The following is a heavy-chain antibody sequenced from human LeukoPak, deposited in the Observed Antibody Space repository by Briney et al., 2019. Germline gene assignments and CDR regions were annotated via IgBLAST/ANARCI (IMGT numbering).Heavy chain of an antibody. Sequence: KSSETLSLTCSVSGGSLSGYSWTWIRQSPGNGLEWIGEVNESGRSKYSPSLKSRVTISRDTSKKQFSLDLRSLTAADSAVYYCVRSQAVWAAPGFDNWGQGTMVTVS. CDR1: GGSLSGYS. CDR2: VNESGRS. V-gene: IGHV4-34*01. J-gene: IGHJ3*02. CDR3: VRSQAVWAAPGFDN. D-gene: IGHD6-19*01.